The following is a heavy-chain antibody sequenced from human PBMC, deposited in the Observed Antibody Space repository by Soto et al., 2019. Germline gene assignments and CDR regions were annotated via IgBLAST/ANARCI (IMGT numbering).Heavy chain of an antibody. D-gene: IGHD1-1*01. J-gene: IGHJ3*02. Sequence: SETLSLTCIVSGGSVSSGSHYWSWIRQPPGRGLEWIGYIYYSGGTNHNPSLKSRVTISVDTSKNQFSLKLSSVTAADTAVYYCARVRDAHDGAFDIWGQGTMVT. CDR1: GGSVSSGSHY. CDR2: IYYSGGT. V-gene: IGHV4-61*01. CDR3: ARVRDAHDGAFDI.